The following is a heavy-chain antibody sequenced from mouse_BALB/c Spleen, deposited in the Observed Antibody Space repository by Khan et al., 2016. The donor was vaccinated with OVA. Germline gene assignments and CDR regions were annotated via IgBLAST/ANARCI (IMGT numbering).Heavy chain of an antibody. CDR1: GYTFTSYT. Sequence: VQLKESGAELARPGASVKMSCKASGYTFTSYTIYWIKLRPGQGLEWIGYINPSNGYTNYNQKFRDKATLTADKSSTTAYMQLSSLTSDDSAVYNCVRDGAYHRNDGWFAYWGQGTLVTVSA. J-gene: IGHJ3*01. D-gene: IGHD2-14*01. CDR3: VRDGAYHRNDGWFAY. CDR2: INPSNGYT. V-gene: IGHV1-4*01.